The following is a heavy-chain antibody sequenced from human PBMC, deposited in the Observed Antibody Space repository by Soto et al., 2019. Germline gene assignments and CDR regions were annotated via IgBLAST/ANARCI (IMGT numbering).Heavy chain of an antibody. Sequence: VASVKVSCKASGGTFSSYRINWVRQAPEQGLEWVGGIVPIRRTADYAQTFQGRVIITADESARTSYMELRSLRSQDTAVYYCVRDSGAKLSSSWGQGTLVTVSS. V-gene: IGHV1-69*13. CDR3: VRDSGAKLSSS. J-gene: IGHJ4*02. CDR2: IVPIRRTA. CDR1: GGTFSSYR. D-gene: IGHD6-13*01.